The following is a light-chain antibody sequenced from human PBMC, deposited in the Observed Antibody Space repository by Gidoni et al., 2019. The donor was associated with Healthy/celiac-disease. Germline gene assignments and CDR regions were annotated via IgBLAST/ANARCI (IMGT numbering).Light chain of an antibody. CDR1: SLRSYY. V-gene: IGLV3-19*01. Sequence: SSELTQDPAVSVALGQTVRITCQGDSLRSYYASWYQQKPGQAPVLVIYGKNNRPSGIPDRFSGSSSGNTASLTITGAQAEDEADYYCNSRDSSGNPGKFGGGTKLTVL. CDR2: GKN. CDR3: NSRDSSGNPGK. J-gene: IGLJ3*02.